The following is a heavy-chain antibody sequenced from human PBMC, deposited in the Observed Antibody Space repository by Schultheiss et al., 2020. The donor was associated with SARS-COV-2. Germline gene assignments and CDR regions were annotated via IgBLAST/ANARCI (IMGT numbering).Heavy chain of an antibody. CDR1: GGSISSYY. Sequence: GSLRLSCTVSGGSISSYYWSWIRQPPGKGLEWIGYIYYSGSTNYNPSLKSRVTISVDTSKNQFSLKLSSVTAADTAVYYCARDLYDIGFDPWGQGTLVTVSS. J-gene: IGHJ5*02. V-gene: IGHV4-59*01. CDR2: IYYSGST. D-gene: IGHD3-9*01. CDR3: ARDLYDIGFDP.